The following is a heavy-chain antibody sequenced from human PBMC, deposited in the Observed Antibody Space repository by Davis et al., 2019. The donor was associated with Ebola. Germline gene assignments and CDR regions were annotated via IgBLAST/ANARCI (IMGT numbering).Heavy chain of an antibody. D-gene: IGHD6-13*01. J-gene: IGHJ4*02. CDR2: IRSKAYGGTT. Sequence: SLKISCAASGFTFGDYAMSWFRQAPGKGLEWVGFIRSKAYGGTTEYAASVKGRFTISRDDSKSIAYLQMNSLKTEDTAVYYCSPAAGTFDYWGQGTLVTVSS. CDR1: GFTFGDYA. V-gene: IGHV3-49*03. CDR3: SPAAGTFDY.